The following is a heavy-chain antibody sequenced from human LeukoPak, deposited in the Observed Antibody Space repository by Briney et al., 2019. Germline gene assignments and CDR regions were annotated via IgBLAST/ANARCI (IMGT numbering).Heavy chain of an antibody. CDR1: GGSISSSSYY. CDR3: ARVYGRGYMDV. D-gene: IGHD2-8*01. Sequence: PSETLSLTCTVSGGSISSSSYYWGWIRQPPGKGLEWIGSIYYSGSTYYNPSLKSRVTISVDTSKNQFSLKLSSVTAADTAVYYCARVYGRGYMDVWGKGTTVTVSS. CDR2: IYYSGST. J-gene: IGHJ6*03. V-gene: IGHV4-39*01.